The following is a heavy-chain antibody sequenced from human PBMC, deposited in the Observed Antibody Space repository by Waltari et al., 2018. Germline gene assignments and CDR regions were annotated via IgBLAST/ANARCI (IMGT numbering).Heavy chain of an antibody. Sequence: EVHLVDSGGVLVQPGGSLSLSCAASTLTFRGCWVAWGRQAPGRGLERVAAIYPDGSKTEYADALRGRFTISRDNAKNTVYLQMNSLRAEDRAVYYCVRGHGWFDYWGQGTLVSVSS. CDR1: TLTFRGCW. J-gene: IGHJ5*01. CDR3: VRGHGWFDY. V-gene: IGHV3-7*01. CDR2: IYPDGSKT.